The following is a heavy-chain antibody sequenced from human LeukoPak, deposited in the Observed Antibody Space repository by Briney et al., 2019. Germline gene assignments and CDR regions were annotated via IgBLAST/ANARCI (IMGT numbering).Heavy chain of an antibody. CDR2: IYSDGTT. D-gene: IGHD4-23*01. J-gene: IGHJ4*02. Sequence: PGGSLRHSCAASGFTVSSNYMRWVRQAPGKGLEWVSVIYSDGTTVYADSVKGRFTISRDNSKNTLFLQMNSLRAEDTAMYYCARARPFGGYFGVWGQGTLVTVSS. CDR3: ARARPFGGYFGV. V-gene: IGHV3-53*01. CDR1: GFTVSSNY.